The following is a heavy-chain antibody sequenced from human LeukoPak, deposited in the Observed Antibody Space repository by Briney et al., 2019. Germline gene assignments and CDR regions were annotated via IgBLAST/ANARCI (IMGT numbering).Heavy chain of an antibody. V-gene: IGHV3-11*04. CDR1: GFTFSDYY. Sequence: PGGSLRLSCAASGFTFSDYYMSWIRQAPGKGLEWVSYISSSGSTIYYADSVKGRFTISRDNAKNSLYLRMNSLRAEDTAVYYCARVDSSGYYYRAEYFQHWGQGTLVTVSS. CDR3: ARVDSSGYYYRAEYFQH. CDR2: ISSSGSTI. D-gene: IGHD3-22*01. J-gene: IGHJ1*01.